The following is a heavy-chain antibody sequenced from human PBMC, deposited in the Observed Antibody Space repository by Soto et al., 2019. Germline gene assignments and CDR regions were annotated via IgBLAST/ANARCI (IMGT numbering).Heavy chain of an antibody. V-gene: IGHV3-30*03. CDR1: GFTFSSYG. Sequence: QVQLVESGGGVVQPGRSLRLSCAASGFTFSSYGMHWVRQAPGKGLEWVAVISYDGSNKYYADSVKGRFTISRDNAENPLYLLMNRRIADDTAVYYCAIGGLDDSSGLVRGAEYFQHWGRGTLVTVSS. J-gene: IGHJ1*01. CDR3: AIGGLDDSSGLVRGAEYFQH. CDR2: ISYDGSNK. D-gene: IGHD3-22*01.